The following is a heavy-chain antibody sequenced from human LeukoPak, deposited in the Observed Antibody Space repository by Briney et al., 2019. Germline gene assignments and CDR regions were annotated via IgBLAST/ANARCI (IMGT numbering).Heavy chain of an antibody. CDR3: VRTYCTTTSCYRDTSDI. Sequence: SETLSLTCTVSGGSISSYYWSWIRQSAGKGREWIGRIYTSGSTKYSPSLKSRVTMSVDTSKNQFSLKLRSVTAADTAVYYCVRTYCTTTSCYRDTSDIWGQGTMVTVSS. V-gene: IGHV4-4*07. J-gene: IGHJ3*02. CDR2: IYTSGST. CDR1: GGSISSYY. D-gene: IGHD2-2*01.